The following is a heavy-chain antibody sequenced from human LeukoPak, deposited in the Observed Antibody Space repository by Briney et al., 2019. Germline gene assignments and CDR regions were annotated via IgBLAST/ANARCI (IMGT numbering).Heavy chain of an antibody. D-gene: IGHD3-10*01. CDR2: ISDDGSNK. V-gene: IGHV3-30-3*01. CDR1: GFTFSSYT. J-gene: IGHJ4*02. Sequence: GGSLRLSCAASGFTFSSYTMHWVRQAPGKGLEWVAVISDDGSNKDYADSVKGRFTISRDNSKNTLYLQVNSLRAEDTAVYYCARDRYYGSGRYSYFDYWGQGTLVTVSS. CDR3: ARDRYYGSGRYSYFDY.